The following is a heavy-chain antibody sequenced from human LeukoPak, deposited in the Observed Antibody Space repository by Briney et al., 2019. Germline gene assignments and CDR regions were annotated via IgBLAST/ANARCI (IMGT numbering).Heavy chain of an antibody. V-gene: IGHV3-23*01. CDR2: ISGDGGIT. CDR3: AKSSGPGGYYYYGMDV. Sequence: GGSLRLSCAASEFTFNTYAVSWVRQAPGMGLEWVSAISGDGGITYYADSVRGRFTISRDNSKSTLYLQMNSLRAEDTAVYYCAKSSGPGGYYYYGMDVWGQGTTVTVSS. D-gene: IGHD3-22*01. CDR1: EFTFNTYA. J-gene: IGHJ6*02.